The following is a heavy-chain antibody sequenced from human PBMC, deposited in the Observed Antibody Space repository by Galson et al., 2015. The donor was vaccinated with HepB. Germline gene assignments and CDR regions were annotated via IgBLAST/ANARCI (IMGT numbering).Heavy chain of an antibody. CDR1: GHTFTGYY. CDR2: INPHSDGT. V-gene: IGHV1-2*02. Sequence: SVKVSCKASGHTFTGYYMHWGRQAPGQGLERMGWINPHSDGTNYAQKFQGRVTMTRDTSISTAYMELSRLTSDDTAVYYCARAVQCSSSSYYFDYWGQGTLVTVSS. CDR3: ARAVQCSSSSYYFDY. D-gene: IGHD6-6*01. J-gene: IGHJ4*02.